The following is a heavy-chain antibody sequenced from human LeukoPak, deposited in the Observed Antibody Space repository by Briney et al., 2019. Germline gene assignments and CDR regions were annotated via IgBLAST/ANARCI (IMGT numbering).Heavy chain of an antibody. D-gene: IGHD2/OR15-2a*01. J-gene: IGHJ6*03. CDR3: ARVLSGAQGRYYYYYMDV. CDR1: GGSISSSSYY. Sequence: PSETLSLTCTVSGGSISSSSYYWGWIRQPPGKGLEWIGSIDYSGSTYYNPSLKSRVTISVDTSKNQFSLKLSSVTAADTAVYYCARVLSGAQGRYYYYYMDVWGKGTTVTISS. V-gene: IGHV4-39*07. CDR2: IDYSGST.